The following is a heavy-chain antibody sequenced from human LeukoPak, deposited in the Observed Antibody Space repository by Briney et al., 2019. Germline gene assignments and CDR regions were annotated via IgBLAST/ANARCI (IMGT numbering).Heavy chain of an antibody. CDR3: AKEGYCSTTSCSRQYFQH. CDR2: IYSGGST. CDR1: GFTVSSNY. Sequence: GGSLRLSCAASGFTVSSNYMSWVRQAPGKGLEWVSVIYSGGSTYYADSVKGRFTISRDNSKNTLYLQMNSLRAEDTAVYYCAKEGYCSTTSCSRQYFQHWGQGTLVTVSS. J-gene: IGHJ1*01. V-gene: IGHV3-66*01. D-gene: IGHD2-2*01.